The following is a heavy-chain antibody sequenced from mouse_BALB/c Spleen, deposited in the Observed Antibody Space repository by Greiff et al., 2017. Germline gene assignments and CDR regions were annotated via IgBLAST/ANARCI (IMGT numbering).Heavy chain of an antibody. D-gene: IGHD2-1*01. CDR1: GFNFKDTY. CDR2: IDPANGNT. J-gene: IGHJ3*01. V-gene: IGHV14-3*02. Sequence: VQLQQSGAELVKPGASVKLSCTASGFNFKDTYMHWVKQRPEQGLVWIGRIDPANGNTKYDPKFQGTATITADTSSNTAYLQLSSLTSEDTAVYYCARGNYYGAWFAYWGQGTLVTVSA. CDR3: ARGNYYGAWFAY.